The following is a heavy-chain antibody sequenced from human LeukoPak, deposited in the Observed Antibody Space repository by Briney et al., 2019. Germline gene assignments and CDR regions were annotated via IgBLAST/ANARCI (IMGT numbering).Heavy chain of an antibody. D-gene: IGHD3-16*02. V-gene: IGHV1-69*06. J-gene: IGHJ3*02. Sequence: SVKVSCKASGGTFSSYAISWVRQAPGQGLEWMGGIIPIFGTANYAQKFQGRVTITADKSTSTAYMELSSLRSEDTAVYYCASPIRLGELSLENDAFDIWGQGTMVTVSS. CDR1: GGTFSSYA. CDR2: IIPIFGTA. CDR3: ASPIRLGELSLENDAFDI.